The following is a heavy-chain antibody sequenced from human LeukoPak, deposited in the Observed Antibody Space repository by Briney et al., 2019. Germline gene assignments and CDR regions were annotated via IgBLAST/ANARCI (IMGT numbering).Heavy chain of an antibody. CDR3: ARVYESSGWFTRGDAFDI. CDR1: GFTFSSYW. Sequence: QPGGSLRLSCAASGFTFSSYWMSWVRQAPGKGLEWVANIKQDGSEKYYVDSVKGRFTISRDNAKNSLYLQMNSLRAEDTAVYYCARVYESSGWFTRGDAFDIWGQGTMVTVSS. CDR2: IKQDGSEK. V-gene: IGHV3-7*01. J-gene: IGHJ3*02. D-gene: IGHD6-19*01.